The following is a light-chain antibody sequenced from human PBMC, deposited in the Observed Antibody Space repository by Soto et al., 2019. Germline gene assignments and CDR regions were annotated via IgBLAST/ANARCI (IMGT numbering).Light chain of an antibody. CDR3: QNYNGAPWT. CDR2: AAS. V-gene: IGKV1-27*01. Sequence: DIQMTQSPSSLSASVGDRVTITCRASQGISTYLVWYQQKPGTVPKLLIFAASTLHSGVPSRFSGSASGTDFTLTISSLQPEDVATYYCQNYNGAPWTFGQGTKVEIK. CDR1: QGISTY. J-gene: IGKJ1*01.